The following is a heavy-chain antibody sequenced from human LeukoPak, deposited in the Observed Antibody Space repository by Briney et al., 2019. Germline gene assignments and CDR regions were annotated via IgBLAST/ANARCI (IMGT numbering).Heavy chain of an antibody. Sequence: ASVKVSCKASGYTFTSYGISWVRQAPGQGLEWMGWISAYNGNTNYAQKLQGRVTMTTDTSASTAYMELRSLRSDDTAVYYCARPLHGDYYGSGSPVLVYWGQGTLVTVSS. CDR1: GYTFTSYG. V-gene: IGHV1-18*01. J-gene: IGHJ4*02. D-gene: IGHD3-10*01. CDR2: ISAYNGNT. CDR3: ARPLHGDYYGSGSPVLVY.